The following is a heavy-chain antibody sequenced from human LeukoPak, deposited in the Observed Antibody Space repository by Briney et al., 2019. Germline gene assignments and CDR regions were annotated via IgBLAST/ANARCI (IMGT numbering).Heavy chain of an antibody. J-gene: IGHJ5*02. CDR1: GYTFTNYY. Sequence: GASVKVSCKTSGYTFTNYYIHWVRQAPGQGLEWMGVINPSGGSTTYAQKFQGRVTMTEDTSTDTAYMELSSLRSEDTAVYYCATTVGPYDWFDPWGQGTLVTVSS. V-gene: IGHV1-46*01. D-gene: IGHD1/OR15-1a*01. CDR3: ATTVGPYDWFDP. CDR2: INPSGGST.